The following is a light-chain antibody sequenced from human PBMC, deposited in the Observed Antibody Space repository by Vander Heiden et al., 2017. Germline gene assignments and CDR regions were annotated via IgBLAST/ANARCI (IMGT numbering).Light chain of an antibody. V-gene: IGKV2-28*01. Sequence: DSLMSQSPLSLPVTPGEPASISCRSSQSLRHSNGYNYLDWYLQKPGQSPQLLIYLGSNRASGVPDRFSGSGSGTDFTLKISRVEAEDVGVYYCRQSLQTPYTFGQGTKVEIK. CDR2: LGS. CDR3: RQSLQTPYT. J-gene: IGKJ2*01. CDR1: QSLRHSNGYNY.